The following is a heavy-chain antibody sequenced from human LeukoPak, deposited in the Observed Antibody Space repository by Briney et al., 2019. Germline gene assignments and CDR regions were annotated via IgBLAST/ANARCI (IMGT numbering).Heavy chain of an antibody. CDR3: ARNYGSGTEFDS. CDR2: MYYSGST. D-gene: IGHD3-10*01. CDR1: GGSMYSGTFY. J-gene: IGHJ4*02. Sequence: SETLSLTCTVSGGSMYSGTFYWGWIRQPPGKGLEWIGSMYYSGSTYYNPTLKSRVTISVDTSKNQFSLKLSSVTAADTAVYYCARNYGSGTEFDSWGQGTLVTVSS. V-gene: IGHV4-39*01.